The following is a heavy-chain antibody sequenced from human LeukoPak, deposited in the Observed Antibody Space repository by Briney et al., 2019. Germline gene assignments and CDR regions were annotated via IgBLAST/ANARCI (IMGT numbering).Heavy chain of an antibody. CDR1: GFTFSNYW. J-gene: IGHJ4*02. Sequence: GGSLRLSCVASGFTFSNYWIHWVRQAPGKGLVWVSRTNNDGSSTTYADFVKGRFTSSRDNAKNTLYLQMDSLRAEDTAVYYCTRSVFPYYCDCWGQGTLVTVSS. D-gene: IGHD3-10*02. CDR2: TNNDGSST. V-gene: IGHV3-74*01. CDR3: TRSVFPYYCDC.